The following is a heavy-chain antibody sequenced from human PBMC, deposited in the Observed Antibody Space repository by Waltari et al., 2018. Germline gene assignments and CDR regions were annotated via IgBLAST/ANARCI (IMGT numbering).Heavy chain of an antibody. Sequence: QVQLVESGGGVVQPGGSMRLSCAASGFTFSSDGMPWVRQAPGKGLEWVAFIRYDGSNKYYADSVKGRFTISRDNSKNTLYLQMNSLRAEDTAVYYCARGSGSYFGVDYWGQGTLVTVSS. V-gene: IGHV3-30*02. CDR2: IRYDGSNK. CDR3: ARGSGSYFGVDY. D-gene: IGHD1-26*01. J-gene: IGHJ4*02. CDR1: GFTFSSDG.